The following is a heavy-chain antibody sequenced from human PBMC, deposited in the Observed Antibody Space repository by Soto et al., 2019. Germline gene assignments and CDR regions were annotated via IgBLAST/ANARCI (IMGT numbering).Heavy chain of an antibody. CDR2: IYYSGST. Sequence: SETLSLTCTVSGGSISSSSYYWGWIRQPPGKGLEWIGSIYYSGSTYYNPSLKSRVTISVDTSKNQFSLKLSSVTAADTAVYYCARLDIVVVVAATRGNWFDPWGQGTLVTVSS. J-gene: IGHJ5*02. CDR1: GGSISSSSYY. D-gene: IGHD2-15*01. CDR3: ARLDIVVVVAATRGNWFDP. V-gene: IGHV4-39*01.